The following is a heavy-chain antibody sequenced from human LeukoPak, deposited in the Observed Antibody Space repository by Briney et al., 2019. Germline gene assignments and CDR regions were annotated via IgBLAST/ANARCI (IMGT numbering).Heavy chain of an antibody. D-gene: IGHD5-18*01. J-gene: IGHJ6*03. CDR2: LYSGGSA. V-gene: IGHV3-53*01. CDR3: ARAGGGYRYGYYYHFYMDV. Sequence: GESLKISCAASGFNVSSNYMSWVRQAPGKGLEWVSLLYSGGSAFHADSVKGRFTISRDNSKNTLYLQLNSLRAEDTAVYYCARAGGGYRYGYYYHFYMDVWGKGTTVTVSS. CDR1: GFNVSSNY.